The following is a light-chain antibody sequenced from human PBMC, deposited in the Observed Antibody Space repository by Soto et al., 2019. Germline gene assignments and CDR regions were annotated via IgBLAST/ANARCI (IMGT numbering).Light chain of an antibody. J-gene: IGLJ2*01. CDR1: SSDFGGYNY. Sequence: QSALTQPASVSGSPGRSIPIPCTGTSSDFGGYNYVSWYQQHPGKAPKLMIYEVSNRPSGVSNRFSGSKSGNTASLTISGLQAEDEADYYCSSYTSSSTYVVFGGGTKLTVL. CDR3: SSYTSSSTYVV. V-gene: IGLV2-14*01. CDR2: EVS.